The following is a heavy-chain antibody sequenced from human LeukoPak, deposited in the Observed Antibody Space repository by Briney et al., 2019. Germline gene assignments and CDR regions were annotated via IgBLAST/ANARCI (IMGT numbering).Heavy chain of an antibody. CDR2: INPSGGST. CDR3: ARDQGYSSSWYRFDY. D-gene: IGHD6-13*01. V-gene: IGHV1-46*01. J-gene: IGHJ4*02. Sequence: ASVTVSCTASGYTFTSYYMHWVRQAPGQGLEWMGIINPSGGSTSYAQKFQGRVTMTRDTSTSTVYMELSSLRSEDTAVYYCARDQGYSSSWYRFDYRGQGTLVTVSS. CDR1: GYTFTSYY.